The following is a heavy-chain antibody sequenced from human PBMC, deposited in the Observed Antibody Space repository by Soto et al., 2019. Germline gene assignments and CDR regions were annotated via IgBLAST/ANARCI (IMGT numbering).Heavy chain of an antibody. J-gene: IGHJ4*02. D-gene: IGHD6-6*01. CDR3: ARAPKVSGSSQTRPDF. Sequence: SETLSLTCSIYSGSFSGYYWSWIRQPPGKGLEWIGEISQSGNANYSPSLKSRVSMSIDTSKKQFSLNLASVSAADTAVYYCARAPKVSGSSQTRPDFWGQGTLVTVSS. CDR2: ISQSGNA. V-gene: IGHV4-34*01. CDR1: SGSFSGYY.